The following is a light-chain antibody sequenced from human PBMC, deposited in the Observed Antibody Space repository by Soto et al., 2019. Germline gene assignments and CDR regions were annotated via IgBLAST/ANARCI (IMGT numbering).Light chain of an antibody. Sequence: DIQMTQSPSSLSASVGDRVTITCRASQGISNNLAWFQQKPGKVPKLLIYLATTLQSGVRSRFSGSGSGTDFTLTISSLQPEDVATYYCQKYNSAPWTFGQGTRVEI. CDR3: QKYNSAPWT. V-gene: IGKV1-27*01. CDR1: QGISNN. CDR2: LAT. J-gene: IGKJ1*01.